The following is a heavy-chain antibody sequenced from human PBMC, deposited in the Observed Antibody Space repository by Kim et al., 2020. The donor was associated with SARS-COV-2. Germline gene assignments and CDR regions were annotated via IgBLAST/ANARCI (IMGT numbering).Heavy chain of an antibody. D-gene: IGHD2-21*01. V-gene: IGHV3-53*01. Sequence: AGRTSYEDSVKGRLTISRDNSKNTLYLQMNSLRAEDTAVYYYARDGSHSHWGQGTLVTVSS. CDR3: ARDGSHSH. CDR2: AGRT. J-gene: IGHJ4*02.